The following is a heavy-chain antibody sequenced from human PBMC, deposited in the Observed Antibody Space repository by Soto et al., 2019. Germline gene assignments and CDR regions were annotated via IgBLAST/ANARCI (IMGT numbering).Heavy chain of an antibody. Sequence: EAHLVESGGGLVQPGGSLRLSCAASGFNFNTYWMSWVRQAPGKGLEWVAIIKQDGSEKLYVDSLEGRFTISRDNAKKSLYLQMDSLRVDDPAVYYCAGGTGWLSDSWGQGTLVIVSS. CDR3: AGGTGWLSDS. CDR1: GFNFNTYW. J-gene: IGHJ4*02. D-gene: IGHD3-9*01. V-gene: IGHV3-7*05. CDR2: IKQDGSEK.